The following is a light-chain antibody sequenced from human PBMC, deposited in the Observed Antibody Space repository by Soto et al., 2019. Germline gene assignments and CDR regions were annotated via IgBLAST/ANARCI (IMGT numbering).Light chain of an antibody. Sequence: DIQMTQSPSSLSASVRDRVTITCRPSQDLSSYLAWYQQKPGKAPNLLIYAASTLQSGVPSRFSGSGSGTDYTLTISSLQPEDVVTYYCHKYNTAPFTFGPGTKVDIK. J-gene: IGKJ3*01. CDR1: QDLSSY. CDR3: HKYNTAPFT. V-gene: IGKV1-27*01. CDR2: AAS.